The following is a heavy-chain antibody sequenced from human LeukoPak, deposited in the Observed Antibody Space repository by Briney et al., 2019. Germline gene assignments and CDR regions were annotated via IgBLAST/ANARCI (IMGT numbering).Heavy chain of an antibody. D-gene: IGHD6-6*01. V-gene: IGHV1-24*01. CDR3: ARVEYIPTENWFDP. J-gene: IGHJ5*02. Sequence: ASVKVSCKVSGYTLTELSMHWVRQAPGKGLEWMGGFDPEDGETIYAQKFQGRVTITADESTSTAYMELSSLRSEDTAVYYCARVEYIPTENWFDPWGQGTLVTVSS. CDR2: FDPEDGET. CDR1: GYTLTELS.